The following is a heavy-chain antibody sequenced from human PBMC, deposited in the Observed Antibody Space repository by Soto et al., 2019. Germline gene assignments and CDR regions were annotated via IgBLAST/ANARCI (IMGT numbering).Heavy chain of an antibody. CDR2: IYYSGST. J-gene: IGHJ4*02. CDR3: ARVGPNPHCTNGVCQFDY. D-gene: IGHD2-8*01. V-gene: IGHV4-30-4*01. CDR1: GGSINSGDYY. Sequence: QVQLQESGPGLVKPSQTPSLTCTVSGGSINSGDYYWSWIRQPPGKGLEWIGYIYYSGSTYYNPALKRLVNISLDTSKNQFSLRLSSVTDTDTAVYYCARVGPNPHCTNGVCQFDYWGQGTLVTVSS.